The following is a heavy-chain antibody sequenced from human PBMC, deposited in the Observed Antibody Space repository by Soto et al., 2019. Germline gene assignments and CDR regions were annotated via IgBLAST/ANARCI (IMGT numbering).Heavy chain of an antibody. CDR1: GFTFSSYS. V-gene: IGHV3-48*02. J-gene: IGHJ3*02. D-gene: IGHD3-3*01. Sequence: EVQLVESGGGLVQPGGSLRLSCAASGFTFSSYSMNWVRQAPGKGLEWVSYISSSSSTIYYADSVKGRFTISRDNAKNSLYLQMNSLRDEDTAVYYCARDGGDFWSGKGDAFDIWGQGTMVTVSS. CDR2: ISSSSSTI. CDR3: ARDGGDFWSGKGDAFDI.